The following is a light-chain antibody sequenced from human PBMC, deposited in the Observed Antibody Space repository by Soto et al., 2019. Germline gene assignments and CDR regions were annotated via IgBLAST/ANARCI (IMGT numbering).Light chain of an antibody. J-gene: IGKJ3*01. Sequence: EIGVTQSPCTLSLSPGERATLSCRTSQSVSSSYLACYQQKPGQAPRLLIYAASIRATAIPDRCSGSGSWTEFTLTTSSLQPDAVAVYYCQQYCSSPPFTFGRGTKVDSK. CDR3: QQYCSSPPFT. CDR2: AAS. V-gene: IGKV3-20*01. CDR1: QSVSSSY.